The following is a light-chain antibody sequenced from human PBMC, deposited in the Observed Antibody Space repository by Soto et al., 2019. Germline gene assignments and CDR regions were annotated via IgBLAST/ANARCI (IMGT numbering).Light chain of an antibody. CDR2: AAS. J-gene: IGKJ1*01. CDR3: QQYYSYPRT. CDR1: QGISSY. Sequence: AIRMTQSPSSLSASTGDRVTITCRASQGISSYLAWYQQKPGQAPKLLIYAASTLQSGVPSRFSGSGSVTDFTLTISCLQSEDFATYYCQQYYSYPRTFGQGTKVEIK. V-gene: IGKV1-8*01.